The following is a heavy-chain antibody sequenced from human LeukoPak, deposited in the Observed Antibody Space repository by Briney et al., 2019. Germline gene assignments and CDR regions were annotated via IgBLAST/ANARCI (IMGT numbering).Heavy chain of an antibody. V-gene: IGHV3-15*01. J-gene: IGHJ4*02. CDR3: VARGI. CDR1: GFTFSEDL. D-gene: IGHD5-12*01. CDR2: IKSKAAGGTI. Sequence: GWALRLSCAASGFTFSEDLMTWLRPAPGKGLEWVGHIKSKAAGGTIAYAAPVEGRFTISRDDSQHTLYLQLNSLKTEDTAVYYCVARGIWGQGTLVTVSS.